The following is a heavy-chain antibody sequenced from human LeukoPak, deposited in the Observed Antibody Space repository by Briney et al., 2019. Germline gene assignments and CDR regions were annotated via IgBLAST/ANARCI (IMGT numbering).Heavy chain of an antibody. J-gene: IGHJ4*02. CDR3: ARAVSSNFDY. V-gene: IGHV4-59*01. D-gene: IGHD2-2*01. Sequence: SETLSLTCTVSGGSISSYYWSWIRQPPGKGLEWIGYIYYSGSTNYNPSLKSRVTISVDTSKNQFPLKLSSVTAADTAVYYCARAVSSNFDYWGQGTLVTVSS. CDR2: IYYSGST. CDR1: GGSISSYY.